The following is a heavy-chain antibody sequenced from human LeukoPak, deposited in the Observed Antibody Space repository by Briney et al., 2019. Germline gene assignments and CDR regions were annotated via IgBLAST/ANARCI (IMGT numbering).Heavy chain of an antibody. V-gene: IGHV1-24*01. J-gene: IGHJ6*02. CDR3: ATGSIGVVAATRNYYYGMDV. CDR2: FDPEDGET. CDR1: GYTFTSYC. D-gene: IGHD2-15*01. Sequence: GASVKVSCKASGYTFTSYCMHWVRQAPGKGLEWMGGFDPEDGETIYAQKFQGRVTMTEDTSTDTAYMELSSLRYEDTAVYYCATGSIGVVAATRNYYYGMDVWGQGTTVTVSS.